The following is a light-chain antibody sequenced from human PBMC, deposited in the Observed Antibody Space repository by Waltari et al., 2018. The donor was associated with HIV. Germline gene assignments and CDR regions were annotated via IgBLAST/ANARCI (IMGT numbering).Light chain of an antibody. CDR2: DVT. V-gene: IGLV2-14*03. J-gene: IGLJ3*02. CDR1: SRDVGCYNF. Sequence: QSALTQPASVSGSPGQSITIPCTGSSRDVGCYNFVSWYQQHPGKAPRVLIYDVTTRPSGVSDRFSGSRSGDTASLTISGLQPDDEADYYCESYTSTSVWVFGGGTRLTVL. CDR3: ESYTSTSVWV.